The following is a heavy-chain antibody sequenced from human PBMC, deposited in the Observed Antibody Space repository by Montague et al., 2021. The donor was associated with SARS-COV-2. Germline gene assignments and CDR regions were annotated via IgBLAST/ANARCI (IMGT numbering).Heavy chain of an antibody. CDR1: AVSISGHY. Sequence: SETLSLTCSVSAVSISGHYLAWIRQPPGKGLEWIAYIYYSGGANYNPSLRSRVTMSVDTSNNQFSLNLSSVTAADTAVYYCARAVSARRAVSWFDPWGQGALVTVSS. CDR3: ARAVSARRAVSWFDP. V-gene: IGHV4-59*11. CDR2: IYYSGGA. D-gene: IGHD1-26*01. J-gene: IGHJ5*02.